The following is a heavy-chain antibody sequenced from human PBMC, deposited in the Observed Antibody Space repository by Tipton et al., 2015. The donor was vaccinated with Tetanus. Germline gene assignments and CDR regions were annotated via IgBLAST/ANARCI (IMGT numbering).Heavy chain of an antibody. J-gene: IGHJ6*03. CDR2: ISGSRLTP. CDR1: GFTFKSYT. CDR3: AKAPRPLPLAGTPPDDYYYMDV. V-gene: IGHV3-23*01. D-gene: IGHD6-19*01. Sequence: SLRLSCAASGFTFKSYTMNWVRQAPGNGLEWVAAISGSRLTPYYADSVKGRFTISRDNSKNTLYLQMSSLRAEDTALYYCAKAPRPLPLAGTPPDDYYYMDVWGKGTTVTVSS.